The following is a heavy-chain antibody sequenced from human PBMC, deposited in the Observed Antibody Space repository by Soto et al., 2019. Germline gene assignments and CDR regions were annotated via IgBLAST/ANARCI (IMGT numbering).Heavy chain of an antibody. J-gene: IGHJ6*03. Sequence: PGGSLRLSCAASGFTLSGYAMDWVRQAPGKGLEYVSGISSNGVGTYYANSVQGRFTISRDNSRNTVYLQMGSLRPEEMAVYYCARRARPDFYYMDVWGKGTTVTVSS. D-gene: IGHD6-6*01. CDR1: GFTLSGYA. CDR2: ISSNGVGT. CDR3: ARRARPDFYYMDV. V-gene: IGHV3-64*01.